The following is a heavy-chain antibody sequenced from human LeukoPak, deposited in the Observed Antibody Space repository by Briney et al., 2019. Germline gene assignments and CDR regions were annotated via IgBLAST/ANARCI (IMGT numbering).Heavy chain of an antibody. J-gene: IGHJ4*02. Sequence: GGSLRLSCAASGFTFNGYAMSWVPQAPGKGLEWVSAISPTGAGTYYADSVKGLFTISRDNSKNTLYLQMNSLRAEDTAVYYCAKEDCSSTSCWYFDYWGQGTLVTVSS. D-gene: IGHD2-2*01. V-gene: IGHV3-23*01. CDR1: GFTFNGYA. CDR2: ISPTGAGT. CDR3: AKEDCSSTSCWYFDY.